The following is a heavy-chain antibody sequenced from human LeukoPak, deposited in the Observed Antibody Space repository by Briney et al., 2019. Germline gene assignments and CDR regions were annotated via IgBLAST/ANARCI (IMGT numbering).Heavy chain of an antibody. V-gene: IGHV3-23*01. Sequence: GGSLRLSCAASGFTFSSYAMSWVRQAPGKGLEWVSAISGSGGSTYYADSVKGRFTISRDNSNNTLYLQMNSLRAEDTAVYYCASDTAMVIYYYYYMDVWGKGTTVTVSS. CDR1: GFTFSSYA. D-gene: IGHD5-18*01. CDR2: ISGSGGST. J-gene: IGHJ6*03. CDR3: ASDTAMVIYYYYYMDV.